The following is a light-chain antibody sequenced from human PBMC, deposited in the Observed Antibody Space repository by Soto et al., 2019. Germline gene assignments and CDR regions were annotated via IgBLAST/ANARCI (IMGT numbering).Light chain of an antibody. CDR2: DAS. Sequence: GDRVTITCQASQDISNYLNWYQQKPGKAPKLLISDASRLEIGVPSRFSGRGSGTDFTFTISSLQPEDIATYYCQQYHSLITFGRGTRLEIK. CDR1: QDISNY. CDR3: QQYHSLIT. V-gene: IGKV1-33*01. J-gene: IGKJ5*01.